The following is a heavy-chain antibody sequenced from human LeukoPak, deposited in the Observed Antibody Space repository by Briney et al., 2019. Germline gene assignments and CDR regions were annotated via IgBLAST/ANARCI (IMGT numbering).Heavy chain of an antibody. CDR1: GFTFSSFV. D-gene: IGHD2-21*02. CDR2: IKQDGSEK. Sequence: PGGSLRLSCAASGFTFSSFVMHWVRQAPGKGLEWVANIKQDGSEKYYVDSVKGRFTISRDNAKNSLYLQMNSLRAEDTAVYYCATHIVVVTATIFDYWGQGTLVTVSS. J-gene: IGHJ4*02. V-gene: IGHV3-7*01. CDR3: ATHIVVVTATIFDY.